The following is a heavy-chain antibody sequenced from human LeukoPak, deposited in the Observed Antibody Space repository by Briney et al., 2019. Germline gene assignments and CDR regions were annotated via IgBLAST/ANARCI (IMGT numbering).Heavy chain of an antibody. Sequence: PGRSLRLSCAASGFIFSNYGMHWVRQAPGKGLEWVAVIWFDGSNQYHADSVKGRFTISRDNSKNTLYLQMNSLRAEDTAVYYCARDPATVTSYFDYWGQGTLVTVSS. CDR1: GFIFSNYG. CDR3: ARDPATVTSYFDY. CDR2: IWFDGSNQ. D-gene: IGHD4-17*01. V-gene: IGHV3-33*01. J-gene: IGHJ4*02.